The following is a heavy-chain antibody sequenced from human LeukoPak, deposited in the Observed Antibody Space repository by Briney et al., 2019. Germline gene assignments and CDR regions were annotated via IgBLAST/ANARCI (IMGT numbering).Heavy chain of an antibody. V-gene: IGHV1-2*02. CDR2: MNPSDNGV. CDR1: GGTFSSYA. CDR3: TINAAALDY. J-gene: IGHJ4*02. D-gene: IGHD6-13*01. Sequence: ASVKVSCKASGGTFSSYAISWVRQAPGQGLEWMGWMNPSDNGVNYAQKFQGRVAMTRDTSISTAYVEVTRLTSDDTAVYYCTINAAALDYWGQGTLVTVSS.